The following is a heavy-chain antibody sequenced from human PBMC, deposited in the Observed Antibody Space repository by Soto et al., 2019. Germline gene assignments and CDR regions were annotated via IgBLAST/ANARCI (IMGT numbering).Heavy chain of an antibody. J-gene: IGHJ6*02. CDR2: IYHSGST. Sequence: PXETLSLTCAVSGGSISSGDCSWSWIRQPPGKGLEWIGYIYHSGSTYYNPSLKSRVTISVDRSKNQFSLKLSSVTAADTAVYYCARWPQHDYVWGRTCYYYGMDVWGQGTTVTVSS. CDR3: ARWPQHDYVWGRTCYYYGMDV. CDR1: GGSISSGDCS. V-gene: IGHV4-30-2*01. D-gene: IGHD3-16*01.